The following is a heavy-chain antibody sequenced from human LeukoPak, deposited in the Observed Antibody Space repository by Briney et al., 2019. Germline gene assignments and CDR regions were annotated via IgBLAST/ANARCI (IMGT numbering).Heavy chain of an antibody. D-gene: IGHD3-22*01. CDR1: GFTFSNYA. CDR2: IRNKAYRGAT. J-gene: IGHJ4*02. CDR3: TSVYDTSAYYHSGIDY. V-gene: IGHV3-49*04. Sequence: GGSLRLSCAASGFTFSNYARTWVRQAPGKGLEWVGFIRNKAYRGATKNAPSVKDRFTISRDDSKSIAYLQMNSLKTEDTAIYYCTSVYDTSAYYHSGIDYWGQGTLVTVS.